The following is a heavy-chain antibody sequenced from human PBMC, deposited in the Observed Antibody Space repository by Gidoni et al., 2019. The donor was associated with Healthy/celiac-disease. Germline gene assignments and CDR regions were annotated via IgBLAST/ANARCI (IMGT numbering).Heavy chain of an antibody. CDR2: IIPILGIA. D-gene: IGHD6-19*01. V-gene: IGHV1-69*04. Sequence: QVQLVQSGSEVKKPGSSVKVSCKASGGTFSSYAISWVRQAPGQGLEWMGRIIPILGIANYAQKFQGRVTITADKSTSTAYMELSSLRSEDTAVYYCARSLHHKPQWLVQPFDYWGQGTLVTVSS. CDR3: ARSLHHKPQWLVQPFDY. CDR1: GGTFSSYA. J-gene: IGHJ4*02.